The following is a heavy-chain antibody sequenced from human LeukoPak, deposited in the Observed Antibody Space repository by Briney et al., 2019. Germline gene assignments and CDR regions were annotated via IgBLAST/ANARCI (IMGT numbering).Heavy chain of an antibody. D-gene: IGHD2-2*02. Sequence: PGGSLRLSCAASGFTFSSYSMNWVRQAPGKGLEWVSSISSSSSYIYYADSVKGRFTISRDNAKNSLYLQMNSLRAEDTAVYYCARGAPGYCSSTSCYTFLANDYWGQGTLVTVSS. V-gene: IGHV3-21*01. CDR2: ISSSSSYI. J-gene: IGHJ4*02. CDR3: ARGAPGYCSSTSCYTFLANDY. CDR1: GFTFSSYS.